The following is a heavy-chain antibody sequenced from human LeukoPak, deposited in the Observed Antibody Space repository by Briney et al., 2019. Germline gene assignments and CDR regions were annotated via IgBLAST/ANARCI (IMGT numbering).Heavy chain of an antibody. V-gene: IGHV4-31*03. CDR2: IYYSGST. J-gene: IGHJ4*02. Sequence: PSQTLSLTCTVSGGSISSGDYYWSWIRQHPGKGLEWIGYIYYSGSTYYNPSLKSRVTISVDTSKNQFSLKLSSVTAADTAVYYCASQGYSSSWYYFDYWGQGTLVTVSS. D-gene: IGHD6-13*01. CDR1: GGSISSGDYY. CDR3: ASQGYSSSWYYFDY.